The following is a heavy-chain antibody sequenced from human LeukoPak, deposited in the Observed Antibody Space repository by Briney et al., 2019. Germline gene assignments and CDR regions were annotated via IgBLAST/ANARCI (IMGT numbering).Heavy chain of an antibody. Sequence: GGSLRLSCAASGFTFSSYGMHWVRQAPGKGLEWVAFIRYDGSNKYYADSVKGRFTISRDNSKNTLYLQMNSLRSEDTAVYYCAKDGRGKDDTSGPSDYWGQGALVTVSS. CDR1: GFTFSSYG. CDR2: IRYDGSNK. CDR3: AKDGRGKDDTSGPSDY. D-gene: IGHD3-22*01. V-gene: IGHV3-30*02. J-gene: IGHJ4*02.